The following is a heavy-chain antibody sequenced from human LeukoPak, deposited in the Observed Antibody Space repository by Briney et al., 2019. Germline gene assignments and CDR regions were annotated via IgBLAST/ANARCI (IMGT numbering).Heavy chain of an antibody. J-gene: IGHJ6*02. V-gene: IGHV3-21*01. CDR2: ISSSSSYI. D-gene: IGHD3/OR15-3a*01. CDR3: ARVGPPSDYYYGMDV. Sequence: TGGSLRLSCAASGFTFSSYSMNWVRQAPGKGLKWVSSISSSSSYIYYADSVKGRFTISRDNAKNSLCLQMNSLRAEDTAVYYCARVGPPSDYYYGMDVWGQGTTVTVSS. CDR1: GFTFSSYS.